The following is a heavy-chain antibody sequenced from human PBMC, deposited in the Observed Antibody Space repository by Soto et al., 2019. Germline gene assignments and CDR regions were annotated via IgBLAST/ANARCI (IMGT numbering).Heavy chain of an antibody. J-gene: IGHJ3*02. CDR3: ARALILTGYYIHDAFDI. Sequence: SDTLSLTCTVSGGSISSYSWSWIRQPPGKGLEWIGYIYYSGGTNYNPSLKSRVTISVDTSKNQFSLMLSSVTAAVTAVYYCARALILTGYYIHDAFDIWGQGTMVS. CDR1: GGSISSYS. V-gene: IGHV4-59*01. D-gene: IGHD3-9*01. CDR2: IYYSGGT.